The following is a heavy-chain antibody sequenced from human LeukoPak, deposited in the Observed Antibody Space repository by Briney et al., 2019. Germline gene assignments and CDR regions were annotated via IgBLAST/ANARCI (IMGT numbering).Heavy chain of an antibody. Sequence: PSETLSLTCAVSGVSISSSNWWSWVRQPPGKGLEWIGEIYHSGSTNYNPSLKSRVTISVDKSKNQFSLKLSSVTAADTAVYYCARDTGIAAAGCYDYWGQGTLVTVSS. CDR2: IYHSGST. D-gene: IGHD6-13*01. V-gene: IGHV4-4*02. J-gene: IGHJ4*02. CDR3: ARDTGIAAAGCYDY. CDR1: GVSISSSNW.